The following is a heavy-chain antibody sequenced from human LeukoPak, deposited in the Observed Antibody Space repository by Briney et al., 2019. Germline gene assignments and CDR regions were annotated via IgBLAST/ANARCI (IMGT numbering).Heavy chain of an antibody. CDR1: GGSISGYY. CDR3: ARDQRCSRSDGGCDQWYFDL. D-gene: IGHD3-10*02. V-gene: IGHV4-59*01. Sequence: QSSETLSLTCTVSGGSISGYYWSGLRQPPGKGLEWIGYIYHSGLTDYNPSLRSRVTIAVDTSRNQFSLKLTSATAADTAMYYCARDQRCSRSDGGCDQWYFDLWGRGTLVTVSS. J-gene: IGHJ2*01. CDR2: IYHSGLT.